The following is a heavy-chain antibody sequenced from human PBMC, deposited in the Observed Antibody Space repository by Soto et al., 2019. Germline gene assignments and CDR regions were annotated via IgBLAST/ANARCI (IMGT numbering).Heavy chain of an antibody. V-gene: IGHV3-53*01. Sequence: EVQLVESGGGLIQPGGSLRLSCAASGFTVSRNYMSWVRQAPGKGLEWVSVTYSGGSTYYADSVKGRFTISRDNSKNTLYLQMNSLRAEDTSVYYCARGPHYSNLDYWGQGTLVTVSS. CDR1: GFTVSRNY. J-gene: IGHJ4*02. D-gene: IGHD4-4*01. CDR2: TYSGGST. CDR3: ARGPHYSNLDY.